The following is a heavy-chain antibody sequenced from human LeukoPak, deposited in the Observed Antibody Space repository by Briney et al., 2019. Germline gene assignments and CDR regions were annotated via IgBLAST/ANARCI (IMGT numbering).Heavy chain of an antibody. Sequence: PSETLSLTCTVSGGSISSYYWSWIRRPPGKGLEWIGYIYYSGSTNYNPSLKSRVTISVDTSKNQFSLKLSSVTAADTAVYYCARMSEQQLVPGAFDIWGQGTMVTVSS. CDR3: ARMSEQQLVPGAFDI. V-gene: IGHV4-59*01. J-gene: IGHJ3*02. CDR1: GGSISSYY. D-gene: IGHD6-13*01. CDR2: IYYSGST.